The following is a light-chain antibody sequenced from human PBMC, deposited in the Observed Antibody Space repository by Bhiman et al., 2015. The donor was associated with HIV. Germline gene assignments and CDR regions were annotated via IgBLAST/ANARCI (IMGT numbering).Light chain of an antibody. CDR2: QDT. CDR1: KLGDKY. V-gene: IGLV3-1*01. CDR3: CSYTGSSSTYYV. J-gene: IGLJ1*01. Sequence: SYELTQPPSVSVSPGQTARITCSGDKLGDKYACWYQQKPGQSPVLVIYQDTKRPSGIPERFSGSNSGNTATLTISGTQALDEADYYCCSYTGSSSTYYVFGTGTKVTVL.